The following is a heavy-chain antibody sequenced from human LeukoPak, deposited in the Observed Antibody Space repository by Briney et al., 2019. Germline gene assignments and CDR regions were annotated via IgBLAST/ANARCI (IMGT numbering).Heavy chain of an antibody. CDR3: TRRSTI. J-gene: IGHJ4*02. Sequence: GGSLRLSCTASGFTFSDFAISWFRQAPGQGLEWVGFIRSKTFGGTREYAASVEGRFTISRDDSRNTVYLQMNSLKFEDTAMYYCTRRSTIWGRGTRVTVSS. D-gene: IGHD5-24*01. CDR2: IRSKTFGGTR. CDR1: GFTFSDFA. V-gene: IGHV3-49*03.